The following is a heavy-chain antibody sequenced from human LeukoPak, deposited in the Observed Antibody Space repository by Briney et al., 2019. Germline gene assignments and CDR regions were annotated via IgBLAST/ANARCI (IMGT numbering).Heavy chain of an antibody. CDR3: AREGISDGSGLFDY. V-gene: IGHV4-34*01. CDR2: INHSGST. D-gene: IGHD3-10*01. Sequence: SETLSHTCAVYGGSFSGYYWSWIRQPPGKGLEWIGEINHSGSTNYNPSLKSRVTISVDTSKNQFSLKLSSVTAADTAVYYCAREGISDGSGLFDYWGQGTLVTVSS. CDR1: GGSFSGYY. J-gene: IGHJ4*02.